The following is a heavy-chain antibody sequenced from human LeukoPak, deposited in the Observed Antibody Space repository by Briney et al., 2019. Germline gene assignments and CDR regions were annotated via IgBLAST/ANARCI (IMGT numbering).Heavy chain of an antibody. V-gene: IGHV1-8*01. CDR3: ARGGTETHRSGGSCYLNWFDP. Sequence: ASVKVSCKASGYTFTSYDINWVRQATGQGLEWMGWMNPNSGNTGYAQKFQGRVTMTRNTSISTAYMELSSLRSEDTAVYYCARGGTETHRSGGSCYLNWFDPWGQGTLVTVSS. CDR1: GYTFTSYD. J-gene: IGHJ5*02. D-gene: IGHD2-15*01. CDR2: MNPNSGNT.